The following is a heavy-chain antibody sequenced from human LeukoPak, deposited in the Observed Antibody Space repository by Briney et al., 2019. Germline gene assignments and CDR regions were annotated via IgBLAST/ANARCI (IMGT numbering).Heavy chain of an antibody. D-gene: IGHD3-22*01. CDR2: IYHSGST. V-gene: IGHV4-38-2*02. Sequence: PSETLSLTCTVSGYSIGSGYYWGWIRQPPGKGLEWIGSIYHSGSTYYNPSLKSRVTISVDTSKNQFSLKLSSVTAADTAVYYCARDHRTGYYDSSGYSDYWGQGTLVTVSS. J-gene: IGHJ4*02. CDR1: GYSIGSGYY. CDR3: ARDHRTGYYDSSGYSDY.